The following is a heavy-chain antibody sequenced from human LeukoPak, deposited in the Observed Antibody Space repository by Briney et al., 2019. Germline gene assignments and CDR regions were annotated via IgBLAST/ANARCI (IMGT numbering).Heavy chain of an antibody. CDR3: ARGMHYYDSSGYTDAFAI. V-gene: IGHV1-18*01. J-gene: IGHJ3*02. D-gene: IGHD3-22*01. CDR2: ISAYNGNT. Sequence: ASVTVSCKASGYTFTSYGISWVRQAPGQGLEWMGWISAYNGNTNYAQKLQGRITMTTDTSTSTAYMELRSLRSDDTAVYYCARGMHYYDSSGYTDAFAIWGQGTMVTVSS. CDR1: GYTFTSYG.